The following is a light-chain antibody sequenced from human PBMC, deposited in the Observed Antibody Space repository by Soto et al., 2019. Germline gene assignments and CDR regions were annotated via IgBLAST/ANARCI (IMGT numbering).Light chain of an antibody. CDR1: QGIRND. J-gene: IGKJ2*01. CDR2: AAS. CDR3: LQDYNYPYT. Sequence: AIQMTQSAASLSVSVGDRVTITCRASQGIRNDLGWYQQKPGKAPKLLIYAASSLQSGVPSRFSGSGPGTDFTLTISSLQPEDFATYYCLQDYNYPYTFGQGTKVDIK. V-gene: IGKV1-6*01.